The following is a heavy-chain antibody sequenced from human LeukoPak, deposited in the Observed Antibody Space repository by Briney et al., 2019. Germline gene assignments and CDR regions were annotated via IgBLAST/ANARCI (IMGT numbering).Heavy chain of an antibody. CDR3: ARGQKVFSSGYYFDY. Sequence: ASVKVSCKASGYTFAGYYMHWVRQAPGQGLEWMGWINPNSGGTNYAQKFQGRVTMTRDTSISTAYMELSRLRSDDTAVYYCARGQKVFSSGYYFDYWGQGTLVTVSS. CDR1: GYTFAGYY. CDR2: INPNSGGT. D-gene: IGHD3-3*01. J-gene: IGHJ4*02. V-gene: IGHV1-2*02.